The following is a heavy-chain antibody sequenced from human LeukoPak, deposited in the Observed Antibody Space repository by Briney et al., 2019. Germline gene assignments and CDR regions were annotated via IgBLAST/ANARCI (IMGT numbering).Heavy chain of an antibody. J-gene: IGHJ4*02. D-gene: IGHD3-22*01. CDR1: GGTSSSYG. CDR3: ARLMSGDSSGYDY. V-gene: IGHV1-69*13. Sequence: SVKVSCKASGGTSSSYGISWVRQAPGQGLEWMGGIIPIFGTANCAQKFQGRVTITADESTSTAYMELSSLRSEDTAVYYCARLMSGDSSGYDYWGQGTLVTVSS. CDR2: IIPIFGTA.